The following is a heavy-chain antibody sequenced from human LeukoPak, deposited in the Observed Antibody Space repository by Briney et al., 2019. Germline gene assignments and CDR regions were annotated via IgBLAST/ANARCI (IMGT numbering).Heavy chain of an antibody. D-gene: IGHD3-10*01. V-gene: IGHV1-2*02. CDR3: ARDRITMVRGVIITPNGARGNWFDP. J-gene: IGHJ5*02. CDR2: INPNSGGT. Sequence: GASVKVSCRASGYTFTGYYMHWVRQAPGQGLEWMGWINPNSGGTNYAQKFQGRVTMTRDTSISTAYMELSRLRSDDTAVYYCARDRITMVRGVIITPNGARGNWFDPWGQGTLVTVSS. CDR1: GYTFTGYY.